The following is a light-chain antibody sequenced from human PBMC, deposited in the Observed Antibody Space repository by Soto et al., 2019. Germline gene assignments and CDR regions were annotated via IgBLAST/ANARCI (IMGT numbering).Light chain of an antibody. CDR2: DAF. Sequence: EIVLTQSPATLSLSPGERATLSCSASQSVSSYLAWYQQKPGQAPRLLIYDAFNRATGIPARFSGSGSGTDFPLTISIREPEDCVVYYCQNRRDCPWTFGQGTKVEIK. J-gene: IGKJ1*01. V-gene: IGKV3-11*01. CDR1: QSVSSY. CDR3: QNRRDCPWT.